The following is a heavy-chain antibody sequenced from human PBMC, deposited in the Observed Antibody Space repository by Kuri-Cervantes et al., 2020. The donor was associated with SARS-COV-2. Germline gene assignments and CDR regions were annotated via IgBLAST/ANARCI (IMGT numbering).Heavy chain of an antibody. J-gene: IGHJ4*02. CDR2: INPNSGGT. Sequence: SVKVSCKASGYTFTGYYMHWVRQAPGQGLEWMGWINPNSGGTNYAQKLQGWVTMTRNTSISTVYMELSRLRSDDTAVYYCAREYYYGSGRYYGAFDHWGQGTPVTVSS. D-gene: IGHD3-10*01. CDR1: GYTFTGYY. V-gene: IGHV1-2*04. CDR3: AREYYYGSGRYYGAFDH.